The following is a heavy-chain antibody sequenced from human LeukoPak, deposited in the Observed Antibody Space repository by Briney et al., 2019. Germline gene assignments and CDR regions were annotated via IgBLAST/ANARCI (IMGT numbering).Heavy chain of an antibody. V-gene: IGHV7-4-1*02. CDR3: ARDQSSGWYSYYYYMDV. CDR1: GGTFSSYA. Sequence: ASVKVSCKASGGTFSSYAISWVRQAPGQGLEWMGWINTNTGNPTYAQGFTGRFVFSLDTSVNTAYLQISSLKAEDTAVYYCARDQSSGWYSYYYYMDVWGKGTTVTVSS. J-gene: IGHJ6*03. D-gene: IGHD6-19*01. CDR2: INTNTGNP.